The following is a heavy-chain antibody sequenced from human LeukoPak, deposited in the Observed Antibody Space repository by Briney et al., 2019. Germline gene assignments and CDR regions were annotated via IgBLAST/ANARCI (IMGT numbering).Heavy chain of an antibody. J-gene: IGHJ4*02. CDR1: GGTFSSYA. D-gene: IGHD3-22*01. V-gene: IGHV1-69*01. CDR3: ASSVRIVVAVFDY. CDR2: IIPIFGTA. Sequence: SVKVSCKASGGTFSSYAISWVRQAPGQGLEWMGGIIPIFGTANYAQRFQGRVTITADESTSTAYMELSSLRSEDTAVYYCASSVRIVVAVFDYWGQGTLVTVSS.